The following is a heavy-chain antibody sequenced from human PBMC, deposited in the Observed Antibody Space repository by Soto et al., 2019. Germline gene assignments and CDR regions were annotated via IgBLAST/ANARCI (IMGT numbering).Heavy chain of an antibody. CDR3: ARPWGIAPAVWYFDL. Sequence: QVQLQESGPGLVKPSETLSLTCTVSGGSISSHYWSWIRQPPGRGLEWIGFIYYSGITDSNPSLKSRVAIPRDTSKNQLPLRLSSVTAADTAVYYCARPWGIAPAVWYFDLWGRGTVVTVSS. D-gene: IGHD6-13*01. J-gene: IGHJ2*01. CDR1: GGSISSHY. V-gene: IGHV4-59*08. CDR2: IYYSGIT.